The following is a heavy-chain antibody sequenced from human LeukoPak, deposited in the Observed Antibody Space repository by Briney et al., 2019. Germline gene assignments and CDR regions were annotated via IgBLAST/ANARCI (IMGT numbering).Heavy chain of an antibody. CDR1: GGSIRSSDDY. V-gene: IGHV4-39*07. D-gene: IGHD1-26*01. Sequence: SETLSLTCSVSGGSIRSSDDYWGFVRQTPGKGLEWMGSIYYTGSSHYNPSLKSRATISVDTSKNQFSLKLTSVTAADTAVYYCASWGATHHSFDYWGQGTLVTVSS. CDR3: ASWGATHHSFDY. CDR2: IYYTGSS. J-gene: IGHJ4*02.